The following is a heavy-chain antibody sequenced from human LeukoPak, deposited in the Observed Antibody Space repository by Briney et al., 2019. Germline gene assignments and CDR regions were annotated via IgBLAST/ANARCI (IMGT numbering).Heavy chain of an antibody. CDR3: AKDRGGGSSLAPTRLDY. J-gene: IGHJ4*02. CDR1: GFTFSTYA. V-gene: IGHV3-23*01. Sequence: PGGSLRLSCAASGFTFSTYAMSWVRQAPGKGLEWVSAISGSGVSTYYADSVKGRFTISRDNSKNTLYLQMNSLRAEDTAVYYCAKDRGGGSSLAPTRLDYWGQGTLVTVSS. CDR2: ISGSGVST. D-gene: IGHD2-15*01.